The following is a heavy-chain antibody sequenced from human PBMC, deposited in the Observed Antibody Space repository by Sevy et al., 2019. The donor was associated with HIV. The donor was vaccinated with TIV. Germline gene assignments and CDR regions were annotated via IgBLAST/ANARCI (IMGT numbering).Heavy chain of an antibody. CDR3: ARGATKTGSYSGAY. CDR2: ITSGGSYI. V-gene: IGHV3-21*01. CDR1: GFTFSNYS. J-gene: IGHJ4*02. Sequence: GGSLRLSCVASGFTFSNYSMNWVRQAPGKGLEWVSSITSGGSYIYYADSVKGRFTISRVNAKNSVYLQMNSLRAEDTAVYFCARGATKTGSYSGAYWGQGTLVTVSS. D-gene: IGHD1-26*01.